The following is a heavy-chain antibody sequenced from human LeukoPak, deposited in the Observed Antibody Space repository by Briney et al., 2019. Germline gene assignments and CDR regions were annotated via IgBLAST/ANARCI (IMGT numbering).Heavy chain of an antibody. D-gene: IGHD6-13*01. CDR2: ISSDGSSK. CDR1: GFTFSSYA. V-gene: IGHV3-30*01. CDR3: ARASERQLGRYYYMDV. Sequence: GGSLRLSCAASGFTFSSYAMHWVRQAPGKGLEWVAVISSDGSSKFYADSVKGRFTISRDNSKNTLYLQMNSLRVEDTAVYYCARASERQLGRYYYMDVWGKGTTVTVSS. J-gene: IGHJ6*03.